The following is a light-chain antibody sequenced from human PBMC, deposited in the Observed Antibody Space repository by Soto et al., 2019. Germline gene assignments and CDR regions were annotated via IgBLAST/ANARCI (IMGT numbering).Light chain of an antibody. CDR3: AAWDDSVNEGV. Sequence: QSVLSQAASACGTPGQRVTISCSASSSNIGSTTVNWYQQPPGTAPKLLIYSNNQRPSGVPDRFSVSKSGTSASLAISGLQSEDAADYYCAAWDDSVNEGVFGTGTRVTVL. V-gene: IGLV1-44*01. CDR2: SNN. J-gene: IGLJ1*01. CDR1: SSNIGSTT.